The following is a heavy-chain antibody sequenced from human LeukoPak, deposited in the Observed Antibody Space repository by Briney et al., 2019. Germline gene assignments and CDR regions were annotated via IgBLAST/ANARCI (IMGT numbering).Heavy chain of an antibody. J-gene: IGHJ6*03. CDR3: ARGVSHYYYMDV. V-gene: IGHV3-64*01. D-gene: IGHD3-10*01. CDR1: GFTFSSYA. CDR2: ISSNGGST. Sequence: GGSLRLSCAASGFTFSSYAMHWVRQAPGKGLEYVSAISSNGGSTYYANSVKGRFTISRDNSKNTLYLQMGSLRAEDMAMYYCARGVSHYYYMDVWGKGTTVTVSS.